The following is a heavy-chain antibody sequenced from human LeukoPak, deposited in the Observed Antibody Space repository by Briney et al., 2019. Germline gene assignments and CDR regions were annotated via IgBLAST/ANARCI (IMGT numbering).Heavy chain of an antibody. Sequence: QTGGSLRLSCVFSGFTFSSYAMSWVGQAPGKGLEWVSSLSGSGGSTYYADSVKGRFTISRDNSKNTLYLQMNSLRVEDTAVYYCAKDPHTGYSFAYWGQGTLVTVSS. CDR3: AKDPHTGYSFAY. V-gene: IGHV3-23*01. D-gene: IGHD5-18*01. J-gene: IGHJ4*01. CDR2: LSGSGGST. CDR1: GFTFSSYA.